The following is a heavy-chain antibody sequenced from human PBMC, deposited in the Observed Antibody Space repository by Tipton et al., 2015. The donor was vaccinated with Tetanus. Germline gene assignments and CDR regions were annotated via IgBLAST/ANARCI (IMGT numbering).Heavy chain of an antibody. CDR1: GFTFGDYA. CDR3: TRDEGERTITMVRGVPIDYYYGMDV. V-gene: IGHV3-49*04. Sequence: SLRLSCTASGFTFGDYAMSWVRQAPGKGLEWVGFIRSKAYGGTTEYAASVKGRFTISRDDSKSIAYLQMNSLKTEDTAVYYCTRDEGERTITMVRGVPIDYYYGMDVWGQGTTVTVSS. J-gene: IGHJ6*02. D-gene: IGHD3-10*01. CDR2: IRSKAYGGTT.